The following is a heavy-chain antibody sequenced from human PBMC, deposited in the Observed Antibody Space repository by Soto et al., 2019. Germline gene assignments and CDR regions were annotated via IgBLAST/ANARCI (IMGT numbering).Heavy chain of an antibody. Sequence: SETLSLTCTVSGGSINSYYWSWIRQPPGQGLEWIVYIYYSGSTNYNPSLKSRVTISVDTSKNQFSLKISSVTAADTAVYYCAKVNDFWTGYYSTNWFDPWGQGTLVTVS. V-gene: IGHV4-59*01. J-gene: IGHJ5*02. CDR3: AKVNDFWTGYYSTNWFDP. D-gene: IGHD3-3*01. CDR1: GGSINSYY. CDR2: IYYSGST.